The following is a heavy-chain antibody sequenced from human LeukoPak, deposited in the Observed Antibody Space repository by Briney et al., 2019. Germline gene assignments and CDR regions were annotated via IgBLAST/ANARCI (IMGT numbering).Heavy chain of an antibody. CDR2: ITSDGSTT. CDR3: ARGRPHGNDY. Sequence: PGGSLRLSCVGSGFSLSDYWMHWVRQTPGKGLMWVSRITSDGSTTWYADSVKGRFTVSRDNAKNTLFLEMDSLRAEDTAVYYCARGRPHGNDYWGQGTLVTVSS. D-gene: IGHD4-23*01. CDR1: GFSLSDYW. J-gene: IGHJ4*02. V-gene: IGHV3-74*01.